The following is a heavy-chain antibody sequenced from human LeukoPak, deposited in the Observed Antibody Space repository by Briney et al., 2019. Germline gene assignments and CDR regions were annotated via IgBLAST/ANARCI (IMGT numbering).Heavy chain of an antibody. Sequence: RGGSLRLSCAASGFTFSDYYMSWIRQAPGKGRGWVSYICDMGRTIYYGDSVKGRFTISRDNAKNSVYLQLNNLRAEDTAVYYCARDRLGDYDHSGYYDKWGQGPLVTVSS. V-gene: IGHV3-11*01. J-gene: IGHJ1*01. D-gene: IGHD3-22*01. CDR3: ARDRLGDYDHSGYYDK. CDR1: GFTFSDYY. CDR2: ICDMGRTI.